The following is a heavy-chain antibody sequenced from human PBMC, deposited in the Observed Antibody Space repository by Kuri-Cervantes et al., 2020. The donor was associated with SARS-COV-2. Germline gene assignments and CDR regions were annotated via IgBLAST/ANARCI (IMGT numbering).Heavy chain of an antibody. CDR1: GFTFSSYA. J-gene: IGHJ4*02. D-gene: IGHD2-15*01. Sequence: GESLKISCAASGFTFSSYAMSWVRQAPGKGLEWVSAISGSGGSTYYVDSVKGRFTISRDNSKNTLYLQMNSLRAEDTAVYYCAKGRGSDGTWYYSYYWAQRTLVTVSS. V-gene: IGHV3-23*01. CDR2: ISGSGGST. CDR3: AKGRGSDGTWYYSYY.